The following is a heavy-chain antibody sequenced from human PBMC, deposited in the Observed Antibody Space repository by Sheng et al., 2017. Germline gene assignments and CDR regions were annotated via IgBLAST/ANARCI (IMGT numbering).Heavy chain of an antibody. V-gene: IGHV4-59*01. CDR3: ARWISGGGNIDS. D-gene: IGHD2-15*01. CDR1: GGSISSDY. J-gene: IGHJ4*02. CDR2: IYYSGTT. Sequence: QVQLQESGPGLVKPSETLSLTCTVSGGSISSDYWTWIRQPPGKGLEYIGFIYYSGTTYYNPSLKSRVTISVDTSKNQFSLNVRSVTAADTAVYYCARWISGGGNIDSWGQGNPGSPSPQ.